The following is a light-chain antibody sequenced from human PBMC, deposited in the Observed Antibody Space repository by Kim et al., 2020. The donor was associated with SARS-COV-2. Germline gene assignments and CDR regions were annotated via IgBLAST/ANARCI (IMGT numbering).Light chain of an antibody. Sequence: GQKVTHAYSGSSSNIGNNYVSWYQQLPGTAPKLLIYDNNKRPSGIPDRFSGSKSGTSATLGITGLQTGDEADYYCGTWDSSLSAYVFGTGTKVTVL. J-gene: IGLJ1*01. V-gene: IGLV1-51*01. CDR1: SSNIGNNY. CDR2: DNN. CDR3: GTWDSSLSAYV.